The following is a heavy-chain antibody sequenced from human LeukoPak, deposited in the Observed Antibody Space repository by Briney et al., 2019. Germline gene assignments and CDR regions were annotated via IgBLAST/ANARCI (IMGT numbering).Heavy chain of an antibody. V-gene: IGHV4-59*08. D-gene: IGHD3-10*01. J-gene: IGHJ6*02. Sequence: SGTLSLTCTVSGGSISSYYWSWIRQPPGKGLEWIGYIYYSGSTNYNPSLKSRVTISVDTSKNQFSLKLSSVTAADTAVYYCASMVRGLVGYYYGMDVWGQGTTVTVSS. CDR2: IYYSGST. CDR1: GGSISSYY. CDR3: ASMVRGLVGYYYGMDV.